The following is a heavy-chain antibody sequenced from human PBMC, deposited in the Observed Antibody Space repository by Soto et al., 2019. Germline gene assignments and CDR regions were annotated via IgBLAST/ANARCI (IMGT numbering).Heavy chain of an antibody. V-gene: IGHV3-7*01. CDR1: VFMFITLG. Sequence: PGLSXRLSCASSVFMFITLGMVLVRHAPGRGLEWVANIKQDGSDTYHMDYVKGRFIISRYNTKNSLYLQMNSLRAEDTAVYYCVRACDSDQCPYYFGIWGRGTVVTVSS. CDR2: IKQDGSDT. J-gene: IGHJ4*02. D-gene: IGHD1-26*01. CDR3: VRACDSDQCPYYFGI.